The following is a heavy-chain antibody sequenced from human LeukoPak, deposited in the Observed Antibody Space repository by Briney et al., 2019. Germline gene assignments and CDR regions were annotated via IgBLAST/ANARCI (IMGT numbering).Heavy chain of an antibody. CDR1: GFSVSSNY. CDR2: IYSGESA. CDR3: ARDGGSGYCSSFNCYEGFDY. D-gene: IGHD2-2*01. V-gene: IGHV3-66*01. Sequence: PGGSLRLSRAASGFSVSSNYMSWVRQAPGKGLEWVSTIYSGESAYYADSVKGRFTISRDNSKNALVLQMNSLTAADTAVYYCARDGGSGYCSSFNCYEGFDYWGQGTLVTVSS. J-gene: IGHJ4*02.